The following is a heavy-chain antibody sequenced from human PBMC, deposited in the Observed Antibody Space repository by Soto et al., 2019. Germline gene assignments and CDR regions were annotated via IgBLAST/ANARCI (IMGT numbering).Heavy chain of an antibody. V-gene: IGHV4-34*01. CDR3: ARVGYCSGGSCYSVIDY. CDR1: GGSFSGYY. CDR2: INHSGST. Sequence: QVQLQQWGAGLLKPSETLSLTCAVYGGSFSGYYWSWIRQPPGKGLEWIGEINHSGSTNYNPSLKSRVTISVDTSKNQLSLKLSSVTAADTAVYYCARVGYCSGGSCYSVIDYWGQGTLVTVSS. D-gene: IGHD2-15*01. J-gene: IGHJ4*02.